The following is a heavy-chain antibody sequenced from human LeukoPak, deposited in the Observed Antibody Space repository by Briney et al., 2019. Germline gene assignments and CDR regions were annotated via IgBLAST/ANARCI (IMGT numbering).Heavy chain of an antibody. CDR3: ARSYYGSGSSASSY. CDR2: IIPIFGTA. D-gene: IGHD3-10*01. V-gene: IGHV1-69*05. Sequence: SVKVSCKASGGTFSSYAISWVRQAPGQGLEWMGGIIPIFGTANYAQKFQGRVTMTRNTSISTAYMELSSLRSEDTAVYYRARSYYGSGSSASSYWGQGTLVTVSS. CDR1: GGTFSSYA. J-gene: IGHJ4*02.